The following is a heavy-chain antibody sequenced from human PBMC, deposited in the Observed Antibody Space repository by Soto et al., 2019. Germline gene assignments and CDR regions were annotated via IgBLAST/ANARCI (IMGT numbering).Heavy chain of an antibody. Sequence: SGPTLVNPTQTLTLTCTFSGFSLSTSGVGVGWIRQPPGRALEWLALIYWDDDKRYSPSLKSRLTITKDTSKNQVVLTMTSMDPVDTATYYCAHLRATRILYYNWFDPWGQRTLVTVSS. D-gene: IGHD2-15*01. CDR1: GFSLSTSGVG. J-gene: IGHJ5*02. V-gene: IGHV2-5*02. CDR3: AHLRATRILYYNWFDP. CDR2: IYWDDDK.